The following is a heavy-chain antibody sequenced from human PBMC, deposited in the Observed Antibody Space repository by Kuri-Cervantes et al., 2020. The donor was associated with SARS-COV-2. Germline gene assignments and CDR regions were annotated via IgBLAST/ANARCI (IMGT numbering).Heavy chain of an antibody. J-gene: IGHJ6*03. V-gene: IGHV3-64*02. CDR3: AKDYGDYGGRYYYYYMDV. CDR2: ISSNGGST. D-gene: IGHD4-17*01. Sequence: GESLKISCAASGFTFSSYAMHWVRQAPGKGLEYVSAISSNGGSTYYADSVKGRFTISRDNSKNTLYLQMNSLRAEDTAVYYCAKDYGDYGGRYYYYYMDVWGKGTTVTVSS. CDR1: GFTFSSYA.